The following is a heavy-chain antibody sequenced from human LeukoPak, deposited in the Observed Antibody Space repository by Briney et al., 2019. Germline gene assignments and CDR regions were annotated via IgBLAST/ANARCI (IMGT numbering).Heavy chain of an antibody. CDR1: GFTFSNYN. CDR3: ARDFLEDDC. D-gene: IGHD3-3*01. V-gene: IGHV3-48*01. J-gene: IGHJ4*02. CDR2: ISSSSSTI. Sequence: GGSLRLSCAASGFTFSNYNMNWVRQAPGKGLEWVSYISSSSSTIHYAESVKGRFTISRDNARNSLYLQMNSLRAEDTAVYYCARDFLEDDCWDQGTLVTVSS.